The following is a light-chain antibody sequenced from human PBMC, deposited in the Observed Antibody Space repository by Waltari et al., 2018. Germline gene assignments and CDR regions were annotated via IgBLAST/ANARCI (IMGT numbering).Light chain of an antibody. CDR1: QSVRGT. V-gene: IGKV3-20*01. J-gene: IGKJ1*01. CDR3: QHYVSLPVT. Sequence: EIVLTQSPGTLSLSPGERATLSCRSSQSVRGTLAWYQQKPGQPPRLLIYAASTRATGIPDSFSGSGSGTDFSLTISRLEPEDFAVYYCQHYVSLPVTYGQGTKVEIK. CDR2: AAS.